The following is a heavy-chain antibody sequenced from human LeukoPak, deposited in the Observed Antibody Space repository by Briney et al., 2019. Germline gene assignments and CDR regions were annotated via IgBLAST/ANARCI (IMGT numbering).Heavy chain of an antibody. CDR3: ATSGDYYDSSGYHYVAFDY. Sequence: SQTLSLTCTVSGGSISSYYWSWIRQLPGKGLEWIGYICYSGSTNYNPSLKTRVTISVDTSKNQFSLMLSSVTAADTAVYYCATSGDYYDSSGYHYVAFDYWGQGTLVTVSS. J-gene: IGHJ4*02. CDR2: ICYSGST. CDR1: GGSISSYY. V-gene: IGHV4-59*01. D-gene: IGHD3-22*01.